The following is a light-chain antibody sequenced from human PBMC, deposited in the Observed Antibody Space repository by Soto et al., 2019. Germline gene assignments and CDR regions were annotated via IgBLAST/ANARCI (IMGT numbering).Light chain of an antibody. CDR2: DDS. Sequence: SYELTQPPSVSVAPGQTARITCGGNNIGSKSVHWYQHKPGQAPVLVVYDDSDRPSGIPERFSGSNSGNTATLTISRVDAGDEADYYCQVWDSSSAVVFGGGTKVTVL. CDR1: NIGSKS. V-gene: IGLV3-21*02. J-gene: IGLJ2*01. CDR3: QVWDSSSAVV.